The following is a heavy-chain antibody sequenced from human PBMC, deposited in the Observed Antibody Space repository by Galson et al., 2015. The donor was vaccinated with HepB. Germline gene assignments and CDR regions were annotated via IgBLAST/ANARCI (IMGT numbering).Heavy chain of an antibody. CDR2: INPNSGGT. V-gene: IGHV1-2*05. CDR1: GYTFTGYY. Sequence: SVKVSCKASGYTFTGYYIHWVRQAPGQGLEWMGRINPNSGGTNYAQKFQGRVTLTRDTSINTAYMELYRLRSEDTVVYYCARSKTPLRYCSTGTSCYGAMDVWGQGTPVTVSS. D-gene: IGHD2-2*01. CDR3: ARSKTPLRYCSTGTSCYGAMDV. J-gene: IGHJ6*02.